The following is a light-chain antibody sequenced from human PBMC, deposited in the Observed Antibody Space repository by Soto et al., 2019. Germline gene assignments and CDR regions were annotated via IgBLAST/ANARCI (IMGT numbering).Light chain of an antibody. CDR1: HTIMTY. CDR2: TAS. Sequence: IRMTQSPSSLSASTGDRVTITCRASHTIMTYLNWYQLKPGKPPRLLIYTASSMQSGIPARFSGSGSGTDFTLTINSLEPEDFAAYYCQHSNNWPDSFGQGTRLEIK. CDR3: QHSNNWPDS. V-gene: IGKV1-39*01. J-gene: IGKJ5*01.